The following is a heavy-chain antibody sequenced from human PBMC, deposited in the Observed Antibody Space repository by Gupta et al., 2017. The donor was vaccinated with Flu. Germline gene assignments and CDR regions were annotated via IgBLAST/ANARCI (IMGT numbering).Heavy chain of an antibody. J-gene: IGHJ4*02. Sequence: QVTLKESGPAPVKPTQTLTLTCAFSGFSLSTSGVRVGWIRQPPGKALEWLARIDWDDDKFYSTSLKTRLTISTDTSKNQVVLTLTNMDPVDTATYYCARTLSALAFDYWGQGALVTVSS. CDR3: ARTLSALAFDY. CDR1: GFSLSTSGVR. CDR2: IDWDDDK. D-gene: IGHD2-21*01. V-gene: IGHV2-70*04.